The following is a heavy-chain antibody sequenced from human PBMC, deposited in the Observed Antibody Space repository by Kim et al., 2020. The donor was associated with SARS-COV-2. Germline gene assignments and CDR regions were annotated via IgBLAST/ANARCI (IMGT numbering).Heavy chain of an antibody. CDR2: SSTSGGRT. J-gene: IGHJ4*02. CDR3: SNALGL. CDR1: GFTFTSYT. V-gene: IGHV3-23*01. Sequence: GGSLRLSCAASGFTFTSYTMRWVRQAPGKGLEWVSSSTSGGRTSYADSVKGRFTISRDNAKNTLSLQMNSLGAEDTAVYYCSNALGLWGQGTLVTVSS.